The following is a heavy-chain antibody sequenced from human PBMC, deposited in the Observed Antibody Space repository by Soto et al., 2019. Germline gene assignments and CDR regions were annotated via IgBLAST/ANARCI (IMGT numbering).Heavy chain of an antibody. CDR2: IYSGGST. CDR1: GLTVSDNY. D-gene: IGHD4-17*01. V-gene: IGHV3-66*01. J-gene: IGHJ1*01. Sequence: GGSLRLSCAASGLTVSDNYMTWVRQAPGKGLEWVSFIYSGGSTNYADSVKGRFVISRDNSKNTLFLQMNTLRAEDTAVYYCARAYGDNVRFFRYWGQGTLVTVSS. CDR3: ARAYGDNVRFFRY.